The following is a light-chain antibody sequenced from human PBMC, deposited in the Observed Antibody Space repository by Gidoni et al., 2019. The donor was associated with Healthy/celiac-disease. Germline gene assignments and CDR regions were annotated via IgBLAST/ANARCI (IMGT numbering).Light chain of an antibody. V-gene: IGKV1-39*01. J-gene: IGKJ4*01. CDR3: QQSYSTPLT. Sequence: IQMTQSPSSLSASVGDRVTITCRASQSISSYLNWYQQKPGKAPKLLIYAASSLQSEVPSRFSGSGAGTDFTLTISSRQPEDFATYYCQQSYSTPLTFGGGTKVEIK. CDR2: AAS. CDR1: QSISSY.